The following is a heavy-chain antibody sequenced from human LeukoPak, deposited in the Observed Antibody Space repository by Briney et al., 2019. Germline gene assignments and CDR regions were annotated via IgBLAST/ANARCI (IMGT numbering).Heavy chain of an antibody. CDR2: ISWNSGSI. D-gene: IGHD1-26*01. V-gene: IGHV3-9*01. CDR3: AKMAHRSGSYYLFQH. CDR1: GFTFDDYA. J-gene: IGHJ1*01. Sequence: GGSLRLSCAASGFTFDDYAMHWVRQAPGKGLEWVSGISWNSGSIGYADSVKGRFTISRDNAKNSLYLQMNSLRAEDTALYYCAKMAHRSGSYYLFQHWGQGTLVTVSS.